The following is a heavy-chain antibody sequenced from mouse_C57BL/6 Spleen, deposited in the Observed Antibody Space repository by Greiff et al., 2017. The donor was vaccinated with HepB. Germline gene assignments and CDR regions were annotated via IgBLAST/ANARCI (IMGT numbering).Heavy chain of an antibody. V-gene: IGHV5-17*01. Sequence: EVMLVESGGGLVKPGGSLKLSCAASGFTFSDYGMHWVRQAPEKGLEWVAYISSGSSTIYYADTVKGRYTISRDNAKNTLFLQMTSLRSEDTAMYYCARYDYAHFDYWGQGTTLTVSS. CDR1: GFTFSDYG. CDR2: ISSGSSTI. D-gene: IGHD2-4*01. CDR3: ARYDYAHFDY. J-gene: IGHJ2*01.